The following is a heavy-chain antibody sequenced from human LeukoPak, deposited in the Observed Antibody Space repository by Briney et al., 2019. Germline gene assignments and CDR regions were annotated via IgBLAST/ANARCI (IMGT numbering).Heavy chain of an antibody. CDR1: GGSISSTSYY. Sequence: KPSETLSLTCTVSGGSISSTSYYWGWIRQPPGKGLEWIGSIYYSGSAYYNPSPKSRVTISVDTSKNQFSLKLSSVTAADTAVYFCAIQQYYYAHFDSWGQGTLVTVSS. CDR2: IYYSGSA. CDR3: AIQQYYYAHFDS. D-gene: IGHD3-10*01. V-gene: IGHV4-39*01. J-gene: IGHJ4*02.